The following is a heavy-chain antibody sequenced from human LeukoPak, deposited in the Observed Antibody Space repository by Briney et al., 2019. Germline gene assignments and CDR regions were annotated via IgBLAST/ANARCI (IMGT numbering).Heavy chain of an antibody. CDR2: IYYSGST. V-gene: IGHV4-59*01. D-gene: IGHD3-9*01. Sequence: SETLSLTCTVSGGSISSYYWSWIRQPPGKELEWIGYIYYSGSTNYNPSLKSRVTISVDTSKNQFSLKLSSVTAADTAVYYCASTGVYYDILTGYPLSMDYYYYGMDVWGQGTTVTVSS. CDR3: ASTGVYYDILTGYPLSMDYYYYGMDV. CDR1: GGSISSYY. J-gene: IGHJ6*02.